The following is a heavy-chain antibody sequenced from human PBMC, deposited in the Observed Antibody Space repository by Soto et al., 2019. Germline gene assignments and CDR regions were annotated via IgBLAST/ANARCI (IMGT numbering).Heavy chain of an antibody. J-gene: IGHJ4*02. Sequence: PGGSLRLSCVASGFTFSSYSLTWVRQAPGKGLEWVSSISSSSTYIYYAASVKGRFTISRDNGKNSLYLQMSSLRAEDTAMYYCAKDHGYGGNTYYFDCWGQGTLVTVSS. CDR3: AKDHGYGGNTYYFDC. CDR2: ISSSSTYI. CDR1: GFTFSSYS. D-gene: IGHD2-15*01. V-gene: IGHV3-21*01.